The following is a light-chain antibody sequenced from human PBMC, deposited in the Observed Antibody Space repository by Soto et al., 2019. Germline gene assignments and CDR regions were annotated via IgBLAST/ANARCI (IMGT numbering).Light chain of an antibody. CDR3: QPYYTYPLA. V-gene: IGKV1-8*01. CDR2: AAS. J-gene: IGKJ1*01. Sequence: AIRMTQSPSSISAFTGDRVTITCRTSRPISTYLAWYQQTPGTTPTLLMYAASTLQSGVPSRFSGSGSGTDXXLXISXXQSEDFATYYCQPYYTYPLAFGQGTNIEIK. CDR1: RPISTY.